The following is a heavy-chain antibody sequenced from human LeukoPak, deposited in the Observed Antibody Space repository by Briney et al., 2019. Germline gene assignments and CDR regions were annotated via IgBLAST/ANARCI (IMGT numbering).Heavy chain of an antibody. V-gene: IGHV3-15*01. Sequence: GGSLRLSCAASGFTFIYAWMSWVRQAPGKGLEWGGRIKSKVDGGTVDYAAPVKGRFTISRDDSENILYLQVDNLKTEDTGVYYCTCFTWGTSDYWGQGTLVTVSS. CDR3: TCFTWGTSDY. CDR2: IKSKVDGGTV. D-gene: IGHD3-16*01. CDR1: GFTFIYAW. J-gene: IGHJ4*02.